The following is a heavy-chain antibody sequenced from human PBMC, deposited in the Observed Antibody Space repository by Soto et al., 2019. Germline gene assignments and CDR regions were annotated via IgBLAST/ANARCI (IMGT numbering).Heavy chain of an antibody. Sequence: GESLKISCKGSGYSFTSYWISWVHQMPGKGLEWMGRIDPSDSYTNYSPSFQGHVTISADKSISTAYLQWSSLKASDTAMYYCATSQYYYGSGSFPNYGMDVWGQGTTVTVSS. CDR2: IDPSDSYT. J-gene: IGHJ6*02. D-gene: IGHD3-10*01. CDR1: GYSFTSYW. V-gene: IGHV5-10-1*01. CDR3: ATSQYYYGSGSFPNYGMDV.